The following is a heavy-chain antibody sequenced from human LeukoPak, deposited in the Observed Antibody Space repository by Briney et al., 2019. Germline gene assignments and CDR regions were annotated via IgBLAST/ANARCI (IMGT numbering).Heavy chain of an antibody. Sequence: GGSLRLSCAASGFTFSSYGMSWVRQAPGKGLEWVSAISGSRGSTYYADSVKGRFTISRDNSKNTLYLQMNSVRAEDTAVYYCAKRLCGDSKPSSWGQGPLVIVSS. J-gene: IGHJ4*02. D-gene: IGHD4-17*01. CDR2: ISGSRGST. V-gene: IGHV3-23*01. CDR3: AKRLCGDSKPSS. CDR1: GFTFSSYG.